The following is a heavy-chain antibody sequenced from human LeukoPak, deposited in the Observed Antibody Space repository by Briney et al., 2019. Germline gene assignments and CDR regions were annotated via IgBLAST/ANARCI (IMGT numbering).Heavy chain of an antibody. J-gene: IGHJ4*02. CDR1: GGTFSSYA. CDR3: ARDHIPNEYSSSPVGY. V-gene: IGHV1-2*02. D-gene: IGHD6-6*01. Sequence: ASVKVSCKASGGTFSSYAISWVRQAPGQGLEWMGWINPNSGGTNYAQKFQGRVTMTRDTSISTAYMELSRLRSDDTAVYYCARDHIPNEYSSSPVGYWGQGTLVTVSS. CDR2: INPNSGGT.